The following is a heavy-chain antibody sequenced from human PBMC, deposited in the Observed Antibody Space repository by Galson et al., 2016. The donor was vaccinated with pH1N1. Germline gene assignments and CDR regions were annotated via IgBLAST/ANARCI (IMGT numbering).Heavy chain of an antibody. CDR1: GFSLSSFW. V-gene: IGHV3-7*01. CDR2: INQDGSVK. Sequence: LRLSCAASGFSLSSFWMTWVRQAPGKGLEWVANINQDGSVKYYVDSVKGRFTISRDSSKNTVYLQMNSLRAEDTAVYYCASPAGSDCYDTSGYCSHWGQGTLVTVSS. CDR3: ASPAGSDCYDTSGYCSH. D-gene: IGHD3-22*01. J-gene: IGHJ4*01.